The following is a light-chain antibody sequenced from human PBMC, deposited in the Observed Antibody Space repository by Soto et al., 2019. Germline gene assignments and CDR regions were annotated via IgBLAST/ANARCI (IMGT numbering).Light chain of an antibody. Sequence: QSALTQPASVSGSPGQSITISCTGTSSDVGSYNLVSWYQQHPGKAPKLMIYEVSKRPSGVSNRFSGSKSGNTASLTISGLQAEDEAHYYCCSYAGSSPYVFGTGTKVTVL. V-gene: IGLV2-23*02. J-gene: IGLJ1*01. CDR2: EVS. CDR3: CSYAGSSPYV. CDR1: SSDVGSYNL.